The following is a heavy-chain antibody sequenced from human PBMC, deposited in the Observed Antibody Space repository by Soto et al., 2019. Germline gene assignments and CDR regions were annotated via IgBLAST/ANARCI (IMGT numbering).Heavy chain of an antibody. CDR2: ISKSSSVI. Sequence: ELQLVESGGGLVQPGGSLRLSCAASGSTFSSSEMHWVRQAPGKGLEWISYISKSSSVIYYADSVKGRFTISRDNAKNLLYLQMNSLRAEDTAVYFCASVNLRFSYGIDVWGHGTTVTVSS. D-gene: IGHD3-3*01. V-gene: IGHV3-48*03. J-gene: IGHJ6*02. CDR1: GSTFSSSE. CDR3: ASVNLRFSYGIDV.